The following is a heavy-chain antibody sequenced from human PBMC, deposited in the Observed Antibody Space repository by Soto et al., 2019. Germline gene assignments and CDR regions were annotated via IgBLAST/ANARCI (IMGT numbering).Heavy chain of an antibody. J-gene: IGHJ6*02. CDR1: GFTFSSYV. D-gene: IGHD5-12*01. CDR2: ISYDGSNK. V-gene: IGHV3-30-3*01. Sequence: GGSLRLSCAASGFTFSSYVMHWVRQAPGKGLEWVAVISYDGSNKYYADSVKGRFTISRDNSMNTLYLEMNSLRAEDTAVYYCARDPNIVATMGSIYYYYGMDVWGQGTTVTVSS. CDR3: ARDPNIVATMGSIYYYYGMDV.